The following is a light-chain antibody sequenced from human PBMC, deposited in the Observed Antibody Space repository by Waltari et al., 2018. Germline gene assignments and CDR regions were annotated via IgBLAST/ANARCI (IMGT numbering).Light chain of an antibody. J-gene: IGLJ3*02. CDR3: QTWGTGIQV. Sequence: QLVLTQSPSASASLGASVKLTCTLSSGHTNYDIAWHKQQPEKGPRYLMRLKSDGNHIKGDGIPDRFSGSSSGAERYLTISSLQSDDEADYYCQTWGTGIQVFGGGTKLTVL. V-gene: IGLV4-69*01. CDR1: SGHTNYD. CDR2: LKSDGNH.